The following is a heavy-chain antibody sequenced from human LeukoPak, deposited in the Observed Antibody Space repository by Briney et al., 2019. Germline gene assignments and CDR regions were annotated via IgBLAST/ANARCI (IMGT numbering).Heavy chain of an antibody. CDR2: INPNSGGT. CDR3: ASGGRATTFETLYYYDY. Sequence: ASVKVSCKASGYAFTNFVVDWVREAPGQGLEWMGWINPNSGGTNYAQKFQGRVTMTRDASISTAYMELSGLRSDDTAVYYCASGGRATTFETLYYYDYWGQGSLVTVSS. J-gene: IGHJ4*02. CDR1: GYAFTNFV. D-gene: IGHD3-16*01. V-gene: IGHV1-2*02.